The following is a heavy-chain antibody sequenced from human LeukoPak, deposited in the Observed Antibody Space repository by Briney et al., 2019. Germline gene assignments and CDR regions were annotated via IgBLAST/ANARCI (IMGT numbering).Heavy chain of an antibody. CDR2: IYYSGST. D-gene: IGHD2-8*01. CDR3: SRENGAFSPFGY. V-gene: IGHV4-59*12. CDR1: GGSIGSYY. Sequence: SETLSLTCTVSGGSIGSYYWSWIRQPPGKGLEWIGYIYYSGSTNYNPSLKSRVTLALDTSKNQLSLSLTSVTAADTAVYYCSRENGAFSPFGYWGQGTLVIVPS. J-gene: IGHJ4*02.